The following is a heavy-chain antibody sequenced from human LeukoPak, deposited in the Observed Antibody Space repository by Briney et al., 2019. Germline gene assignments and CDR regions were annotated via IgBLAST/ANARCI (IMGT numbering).Heavy chain of an antibody. CDR1: GFTFSDSY. Sequence: PGGSLRLSCAASGFTFSDSYMSWIRQAPGKGLEWLSYISSSGGSTYYAVSVKGRFTISRDNANNSLYLQMNSRRADDTAIYYCATGKRRYSIWGRGTLVTVSS. J-gene: IGHJ4*02. CDR3: ATGKRRYSI. CDR2: ISSSGGST. D-gene: IGHD3-9*01. V-gene: IGHV3-11*01.